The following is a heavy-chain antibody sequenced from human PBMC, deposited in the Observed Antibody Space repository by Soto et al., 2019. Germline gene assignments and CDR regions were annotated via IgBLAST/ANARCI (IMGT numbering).Heavy chain of an antibody. V-gene: IGHV1-45*02. J-gene: IGHJ4*02. CDR1: GYTFTYRY. Sequence: SVKVSCKXSGYTFTYRYLHWVRQAPGQALEWMGWITPFNGNTNYAQKFQDRVTITRDRSMSTAYMELSSLRSEDTAMYYCARSAYDSSGSYYFDYWGQGTLVTVSS. D-gene: IGHD3-22*01. CDR2: ITPFNGNT. CDR3: ARSAYDSSGSYYFDY.